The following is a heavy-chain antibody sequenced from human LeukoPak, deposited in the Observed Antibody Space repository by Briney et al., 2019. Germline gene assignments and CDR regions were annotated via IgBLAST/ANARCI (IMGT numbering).Heavy chain of an antibody. J-gene: IGHJ4*02. V-gene: IGHV4-39*01. Sequence: SETLSLTCTVSGGSISSSIYSWGWIRQPPGKGLEWIGSIYYSGSTYYNPSLKSRVTISVDTSKNQFSLKLSSVTAADTAVYYCARRLPPWYFDYWGQGTLVTVSS. CDR1: GGSISSSIYS. CDR3: ARRLPPWYFDY. CDR2: IYYSGST.